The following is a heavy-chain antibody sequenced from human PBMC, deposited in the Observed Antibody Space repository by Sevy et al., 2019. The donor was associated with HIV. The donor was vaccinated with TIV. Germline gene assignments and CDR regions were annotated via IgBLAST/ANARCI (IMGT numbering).Heavy chain of an antibody. CDR3: ARGRKTTQEWLEELDYYYGVDV. Sequence: GGSLRLSCAASGFTFSTYDMHWVRQAPGKGLEWVAYIRYDGSNKYYADSVRGRLTISRDNSKNTLYLQMKSLRAEDTAVYYCARGRKTTQEWLEELDYYYGVDVWGQGTTVTVSS. J-gene: IGHJ6*02. D-gene: IGHD2-8*01. V-gene: IGHV3-30*02. CDR2: IRYDGSNK. CDR1: GFTFSTYD.